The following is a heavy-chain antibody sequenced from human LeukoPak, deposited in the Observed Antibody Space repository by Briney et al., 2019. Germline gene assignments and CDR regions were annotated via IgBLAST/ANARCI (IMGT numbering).Heavy chain of an antibody. CDR3: APPLIALAGVFDI. Sequence: PGGSLRLSCAASGFTFSSYTMHWVRQAPGKGLEYVLAISSSGDNTFYAKSVKGRFPISRDNSKNTLYLEMGSLRSEDMAVYYCAPPLIALAGVFDIWGQGPMVTVSS. D-gene: IGHD6-19*01. V-gene: IGHV3-64*01. CDR1: GFTFSSYT. CDR2: ISSSGDNT. J-gene: IGHJ3*02.